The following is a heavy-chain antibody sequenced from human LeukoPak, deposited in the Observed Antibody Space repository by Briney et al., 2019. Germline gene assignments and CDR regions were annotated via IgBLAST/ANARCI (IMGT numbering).Heavy chain of an antibody. V-gene: IGHV5-51*01. CDR1: GNSFTSYL. CDR3: AIARSSTSCYDY. Sequence: GDPMKICCKCGGNSFTSYLIGWRRQMRGEVLEWMGIIYPGDSDTRYSPSFQGQVTISADKSITTAYLQWSSLKASDTAMYYCAIARSSTSCYDYWGQGTLVTVSS. CDR2: IYPGDSDT. D-gene: IGHD2-2*01. J-gene: IGHJ4*02.